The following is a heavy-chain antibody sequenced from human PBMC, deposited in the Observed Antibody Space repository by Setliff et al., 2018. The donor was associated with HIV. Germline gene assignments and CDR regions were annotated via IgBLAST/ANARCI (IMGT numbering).Heavy chain of an antibody. V-gene: IGHV3-15*01. CDR1: GFTFSNTW. J-gene: IGHJ4*02. CDR2: IKSKTDGGTT. D-gene: IGHD3-10*01. Sequence: TGGSLRLSCAASGFTFSNTWMSWVRQAPGKGLEWVGRIKSKTDGGTTDYAAPVKGRFTISRDDSKNTLYLQMNSLKSEDTAVYYCTTTLSLWFGAPFDYWGQGTLVTVSS. CDR3: TTTLSLWFGAPFDY.